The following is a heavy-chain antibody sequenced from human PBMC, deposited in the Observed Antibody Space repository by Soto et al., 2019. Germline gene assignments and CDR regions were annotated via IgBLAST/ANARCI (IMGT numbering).Heavy chain of an antibody. CDR2: ISSSSSYI. D-gene: IGHD6-19*01. CDR3: ARVAPLYSSNYYYYMDV. V-gene: IGHV3-21*01. J-gene: IGHJ6*03. Sequence: GSLRLSCAASGFTFSSYSMNWVRQAPGKGLEWVSSISSSSSYIYYADSVKGRFTISRDNAKNSLYLQMNSLRAEDTAVYYCARVAPLYSSNYYYYMDVWGKGTTVTVSS. CDR1: GFTFSSYS.